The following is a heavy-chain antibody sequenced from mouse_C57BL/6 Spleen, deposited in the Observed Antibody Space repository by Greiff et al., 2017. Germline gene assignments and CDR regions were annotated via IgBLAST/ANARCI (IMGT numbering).Heavy chain of an antibody. CDR3: ARKCRNWYFDV. Sequence: EVQVVESGGGLVKPGGSLKLSCAASGFTFSDYGMHWVRQAPEKGLEWVAYISSGSSTIYYADTVKGRFTISRENAKNTLFLQMTSLRSEDAAMYYCARKCRNWYFDVWGTGTTVTVSS. J-gene: IGHJ1*03. D-gene: IGHD6-1*01. V-gene: IGHV5-17*01. CDR2: ISSGSSTI. CDR1: GFTFSDYG.